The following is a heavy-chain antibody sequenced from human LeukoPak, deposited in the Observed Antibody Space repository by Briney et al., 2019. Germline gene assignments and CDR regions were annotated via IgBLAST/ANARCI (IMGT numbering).Heavy chain of an antibody. CDR3: AGLAYCSSTSCYGFDP. D-gene: IGHD2-2*01. CDR1: GYTFTGYD. J-gene: IGHJ5*02. CDR2: MSPNSGNT. Sequence: ASVTVSCKASGYTFTGYDINRVRQATGQGLEWMGWMSPNSGNTGYAQKSQARVTITRKTSISTAYMELSSMRSEDTAVYYCAGLAYCSSTSCYGFDPWGQGTLVTVSS. V-gene: IGHV1-8*03.